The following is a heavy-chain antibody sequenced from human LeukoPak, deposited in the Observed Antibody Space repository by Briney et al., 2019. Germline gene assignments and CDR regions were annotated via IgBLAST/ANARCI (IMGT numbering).Heavy chain of an antibody. Sequence: ASVTVSCKASGYTFTDYYMHWVRRAPGQGLEWMGWINPNSGTNYAQKFQGRVTMTRDTSISTAYMELTRLTSDDTAVYYCARNRWMDYWGQGTLVTVSS. J-gene: IGHJ4*02. CDR3: ARNRWMDY. V-gene: IGHV1-2*02. CDR2: INPNSGT. CDR1: GYTFTDYY. D-gene: IGHD1-1*01.